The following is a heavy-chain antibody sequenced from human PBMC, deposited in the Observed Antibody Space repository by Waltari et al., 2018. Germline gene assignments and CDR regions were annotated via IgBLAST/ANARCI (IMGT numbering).Heavy chain of an antibody. Sequence: QVQLQESGPGLVKPSETLSLTCTVSGGSISSYYWSWIRQPAGKGLEWIGRIDNSGSTNYNPALKSRVTMSVDTSKNQVSLKLSSVTAADTAVYYCARDRYGANGGFDYWGQGTLVTVSS. CDR3: ARDRYGANGGFDY. D-gene: IGHD5-12*01. J-gene: IGHJ4*02. CDR1: GGSISSYY. CDR2: IDNSGST. V-gene: IGHV4-4*07.